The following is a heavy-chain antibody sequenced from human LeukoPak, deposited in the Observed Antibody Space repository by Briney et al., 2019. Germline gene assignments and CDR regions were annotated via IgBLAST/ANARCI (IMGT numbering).Heavy chain of an antibody. Sequence: GGSLRLSCAASGFTFSSYSMNWVRQAPGKGLEWVSYISSSSSTIYYADSVKGRFTISRDNAKNSLYPQMNSLRAEDTAVYYCARTRVVVGASNFDYWGQGTLVTVSS. CDR1: GFTFSSYS. D-gene: IGHD1-26*01. J-gene: IGHJ4*02. CDR2: ISSSSSTI. CDR3: ARTRVVVGASNFDY. V-gene: IGHV3-48*04.